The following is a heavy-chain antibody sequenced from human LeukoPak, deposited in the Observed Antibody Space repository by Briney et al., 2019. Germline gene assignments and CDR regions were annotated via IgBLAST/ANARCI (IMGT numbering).Heavy chain of an antibody. CDR2: IYYSGST. CDR3: ARRYFYYDSSGYYYEAFDI. D-gene: IGHD3-22*01. Sequence: SETLSLTCTVSGGSISTSNYYWGWIRQPPGKGLEWIGYIYYSGSTNYNPSLKSRVTISVDTSKNQFSLKLSSVTAADTAVYYCARRYFYYDSSGYYYEAFDIWGQGTMVTVSS. J-gene: IGHJ3*02. V-gene: IGHV4-61*05. CDR1: GGSISTSNYY.